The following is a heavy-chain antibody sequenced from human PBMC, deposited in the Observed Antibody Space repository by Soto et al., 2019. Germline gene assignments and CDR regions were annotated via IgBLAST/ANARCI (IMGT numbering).Heavy chain of an antibody. CDR3: ARDLAMVRGALIDY. D-gene: IGHD3-10*01. Sequence: EVQLLESGGGLVQPGRSLRLSCAASGFTFSTYAMSWVRQAPGKGLEWVSSISSSSSYIYYADSVKGRFTISRDNAKNSLYLQMNSMRAEDTAVYYCARDLAMVRGALIDYWGQGTLVTVSS. CDR2: ISSSSSYI. CDR1: GFTFSTYA. J-gene: IGHJ4*02. V-gene: IGHV3-21*01.